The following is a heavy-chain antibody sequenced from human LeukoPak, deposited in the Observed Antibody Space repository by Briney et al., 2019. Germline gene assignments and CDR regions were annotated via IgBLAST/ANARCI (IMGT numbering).Heavy chain of an antibody. Sequence: PGGSLRLSCAASGFTFSSYSMNWVRQAPGKGLEWVSYISSSSSTIYYADSVKGRFTISRDNAKNSLYLQMNSLRAEDTAVYYCAREGPNSGWYGRFDYWGQGTLVTVSS. J-gene: IGHJ4*02. CDR3: AREGPNSGWYGRFDY. CDR1: GFTFSSYS. V-gene: IGHV3-48*01. D-gene: IGHD6-19*01. CDR2: ISSSSSTI.